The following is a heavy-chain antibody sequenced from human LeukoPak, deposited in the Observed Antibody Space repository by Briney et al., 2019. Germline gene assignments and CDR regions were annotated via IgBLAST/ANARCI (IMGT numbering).Heavy chain of an antibody. CDR2: ISAYNGIT. J-gene: IGHJ5*02. Sequence: GASVKVSCKASGYTFTSYGISWVRQAPGQGLEWMGWISAYNGITNYAQKLQGRVTLTTDTSTSTAYVELRSLRSDDTAVYYCARGVRPTTVTMTLSRLTPPAGGMTNWFDPWGQGTLVTVSS. V-gene: IGHV1-18*01. CDR3: ARGVRPTTVTMTLSRLTPPAGGMTNWFDP. D-gene: IGHD4-17*01. CDR1: GYTFTSYG.